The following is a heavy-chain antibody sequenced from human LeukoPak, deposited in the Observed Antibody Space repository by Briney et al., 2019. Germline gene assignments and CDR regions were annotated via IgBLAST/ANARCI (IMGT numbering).Heavy chain of an antibody. V-gene: IGHV4-30-4*08. Sequence: SQTLSLTCTVSGGSISSGDYYWRWLRQPPGKGLEWIGYIYYSGSTYYNPSLKSRVTISVDTSKNQFSLRLSSVTAADTAVYYCARFYCSDGVCYIDYWGQGTLVTASS. CDR3: ARFYCSDGVCYIDY. CDR1: GGSISSGDYY. CDR2: IYYSGST. D-gene: IGHD2-8*01. J-gene: IGHJ4*02.